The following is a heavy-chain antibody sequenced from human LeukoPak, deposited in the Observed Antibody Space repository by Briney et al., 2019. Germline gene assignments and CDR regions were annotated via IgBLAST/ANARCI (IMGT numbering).Heavy chain of an antibody. CDR3: TRAGLAGTRAFDI. V-gene: IGHV3-20*04. Sequence: PGGSLRLYCAASGFTFDDYGMSWVRQAPGKGLEWVSGINWNGGSTGYADSVKGRFTISRDNAKNYLYLQMNSLRAEDTALYYCTRAGLAGTRAFDIWGQGTMVTVSS. CDR2: INWNGGST. D-gene: IGHD1-7*01. CDR1: GFTFDDYG. J-gene: IGHJ3*02.